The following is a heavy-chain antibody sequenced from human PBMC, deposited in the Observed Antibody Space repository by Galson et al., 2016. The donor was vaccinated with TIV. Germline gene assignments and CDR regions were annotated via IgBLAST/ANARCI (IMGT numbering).Heavy chain of an antibody. Sequence: SLRLSCAASGFTFSGYDMHWVRQAPGKGLQWVAVIWYDGNDKYYTDSVKGRFTISRDNSKNTLYLQMNSLRVEDTAVYYCARDRKYYDILTAGNSYYGMDVWGQGTTVTVSS. V-gene: IGHV3-33*01. CDR3: ARDRKYYDILTAGNSYYGMDV. D-gene: IGHD3-9*01. J-gene: IGHJ6*02. CDR2: IWYDGNDK. CDR1: GFTFSGYD.